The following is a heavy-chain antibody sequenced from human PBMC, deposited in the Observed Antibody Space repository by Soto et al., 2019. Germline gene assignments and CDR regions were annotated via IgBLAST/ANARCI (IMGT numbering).Heavy chain of an antibody. Sequence: ASVKVSCKASGGTFSSYAISWVRQAPGQGLEWMGGIIPIFGTANYAQKFQGRVTITADESTSTAYMELSSLRSEDTAVYYCASPSSGSYYAFDIWGQGTMVTVSS. CDR2: IIPIFGTA. V-gene: IGHV1-69*13. CDR3: ASPSSGSYYAFDI. J-gene: IGHJ3*02. D-gene: IGHD1-26*01. CDR1: GGTFSSYA.